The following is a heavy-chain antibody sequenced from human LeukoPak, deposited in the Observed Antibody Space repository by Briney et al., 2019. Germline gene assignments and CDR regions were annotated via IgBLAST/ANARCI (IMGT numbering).Heavy chain of an antibody. V-gene: IGHV1-69*05. CDR2: IIPIFGTA. J-gene: IGHJ5*02. D-gene: IGHD2-21*02. CDR1: GGTFSSYA. CDR3: ARDHCGGDCFGFS. Sequence: SVKVSCKASGGTFSSYAISWVRQAPGQGLEWMGGIIPIFGTANYAQKFQGRVTITTDESTSTAYMEPSSLRSEDTAVYYCARDHCGGDCFGFSWGQGTLVTVSS.